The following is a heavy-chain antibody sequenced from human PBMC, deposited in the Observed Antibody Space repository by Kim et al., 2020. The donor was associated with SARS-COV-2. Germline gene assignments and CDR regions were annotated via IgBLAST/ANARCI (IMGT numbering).Heavy chain of an antibody. J-gene: IGHJ6*02. CDR2: INAGNGNT. Sequence: ASVKVSCKASGYSFTSYAMHWVRQAPGQRLEWMGWINAGNGNTKYSQKFQGRVTTTRDTSASTAYMELSSLRSEDTAVYYCARDRAYRELWFGELFRSNGMDVWGQGTTVTVSS. V-gene: IGHV1-3*01. D-gene: IGHD3-10*01. CDR1: GYSFTSYA. CDR3: ARDRAYRELWFGELFRSNGMDV.